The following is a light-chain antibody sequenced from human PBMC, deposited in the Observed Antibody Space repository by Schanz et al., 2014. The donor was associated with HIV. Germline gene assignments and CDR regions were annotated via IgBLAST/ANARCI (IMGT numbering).Light chain of an antibody. V-gene: IGLV2-23*01. CDR1: RRAVGTNNL. CDR3: CSYAGGGIWV. CDR2: EGH. J-gene: IGLJ3*02. Sequence: QSALTQPASVSGSPGQSITISCTGTRRAVGTNNLVSWYQQHPDTAPRLIIYEGHKRPSGVSDRFSGSQSGNAASLKISGLQTDDEADYYCCSYAGGGIWVFGGGTKVTVL.